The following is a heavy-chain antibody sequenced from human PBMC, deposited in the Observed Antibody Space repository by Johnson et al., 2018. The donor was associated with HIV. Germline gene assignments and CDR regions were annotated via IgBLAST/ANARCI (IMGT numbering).Heavy chain of an antibody. Sequence: VQLVESGGGVVQPGGSLRLSCADSGFTFSSYAMSWVRQAPEKGLEWVADIKCDGSEKYYVDSVKGRFTISRDNSKNTLYLQMNSLRAEDTAVYYCARLIVGAPGAFDIWGQGTMVTVSS. V-gene: IGHV3-7*03. D-gene: IGHD1-26*01. CDR1: GFTFSSYA. CDR3: ARLIVGAPGAFDI. J-gene: IGHJ3*02. CDR2: IKCDGSEK.